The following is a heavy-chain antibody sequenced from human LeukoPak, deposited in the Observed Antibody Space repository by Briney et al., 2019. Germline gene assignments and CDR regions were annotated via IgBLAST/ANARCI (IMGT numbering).Heavy chain of an antibody. CDR2: IYYSGST. CDR3: ARHVSTSLRYFGKWRPYWYFDL. CDR1: GGSISSSSYY. Sequence: SETLSLTCTVSGGSISSSSYYWAWIRQPPGKGLEWIGTIYYSGSTYYNASLKSRVTISVDTSKNQFSLKLSSVTAADTAVYYCARHVSTSLRYFGKWRPYWYFDLWGRGTLVTVSS. D-gene: IGHD3-9*01. J-gene: IGHJ2*01. V-gene: IGHV4-39*01.